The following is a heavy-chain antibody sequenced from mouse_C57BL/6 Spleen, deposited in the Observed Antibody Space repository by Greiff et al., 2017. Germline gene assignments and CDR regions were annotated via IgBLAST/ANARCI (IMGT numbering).Heavy chain of an antibody. Sequence: VQLQQSGTVLARPGASVKMSCKTSGYTFTSYWMHWVQQRPGQGLEWIGAIYPGNSDTSYNQKFKGKAKLTAVTSASTAYMELSSLTKEDSAVYYCTRTDYGYDVYFDYWGQGTTLTVSS. CDR3: TRTDYGYDVYFDY. J-gene: IGHJ2*01. CDR2: IYPGNSDT. D-gene: IGHD2-2*01. V-gene: IGHV1-5*01. CDR1: GYTFTSYW.